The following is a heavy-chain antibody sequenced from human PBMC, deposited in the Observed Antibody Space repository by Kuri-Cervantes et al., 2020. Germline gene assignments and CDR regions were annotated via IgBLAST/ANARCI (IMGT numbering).Heavy chain of an antibody. V-gene: IGHV3-33*01. Sequence: GGSLRLSCAASGFTFRSYGMHWVRQAPGTGLEWVAVIWYDGSNKYYADSVKGRFTISRDNAKNTLYLQMNSLRAEDTAVYYCARAGRGTSGNHAFDIWGQGTMVTVSS. J-gene: IGHJ3*02. CDR1: GFTFRSYG. CDR2: IWYDGSNK. CDR3: ARAGRGTSGNHAFDI. D-gene: IGHD4-23*01.